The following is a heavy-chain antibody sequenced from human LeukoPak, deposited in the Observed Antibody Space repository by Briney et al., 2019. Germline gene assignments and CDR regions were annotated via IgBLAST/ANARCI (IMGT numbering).Heavy chain of an antibody. Sequence: CGSVKVSCKASGYTFTGYYIHGVRQAPGQGLEGLGWNNPNSGGTNYAQKFWGRVTMTTDTSTSTVYPQLRSLRSDDTAMYYCARRGGKNYGDYLLYYYYMDVWGKGTTVTVSS. CDR3: ARRGGKNYGDYLLYYYYMDV. CDR2: NNPNSGGT. CDR1: GYTFTGYY. D-gene: IGHD4-17*01. J-gene: IGHJ6*03. V-gene: IGHV1-2*02.